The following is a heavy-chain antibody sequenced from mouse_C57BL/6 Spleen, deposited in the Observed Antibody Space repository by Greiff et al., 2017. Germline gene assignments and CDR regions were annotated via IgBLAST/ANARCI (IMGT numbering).Heavy chain of an antibody. Sequence: QVQLQQSGAELVRPGASVKLSCKASGYTFTDYYINWVKQRPGQGLEWIARIYPGSGNTYYNEKFKGKATLTAEKSSSTAYMQLSSLTSEDSAVYFCARRGLLRPYFDYWGQGTTLTVSS. V-gene: IGHV1-76*01. CDR2: IYPGSGNT. CDR1: GYTFTDYY. J-gene: IGHJ2*01. CDR3: ARRGLLRPYFDY. D-gene: IGHD1-2*01.